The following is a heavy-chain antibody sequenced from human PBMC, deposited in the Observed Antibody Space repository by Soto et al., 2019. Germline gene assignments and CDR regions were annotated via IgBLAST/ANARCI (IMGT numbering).Heavy chain of an antibody. D-gene: IGHD2-2*01. CDR3: VSDPLHCNSVLFRMNGMPV. V-gene: IGHV3-30*01. CDR1: GFTFTSSS. Sequence: QMKLVESGGGVVQPWRSLRLSCVASGFTFTSSSMHWVRQAPGKGLEWVAYVSIDGNTKYYADSVKGRFTVSRDNSKNTVFLQINSLRPEDTALHDCVSDPLHCNSVLFRMNGMPVLGQGTTVTVSS. CDR2: VSIDGNTK. J-gene: IGHJ6*02.